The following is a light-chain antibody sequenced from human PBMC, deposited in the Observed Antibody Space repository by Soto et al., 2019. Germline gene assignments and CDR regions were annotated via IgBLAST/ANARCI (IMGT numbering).Light chain of an antibody. V-gene: IGKV3-11*01. J-gene: IGKJ5*01. CDR1: QSVSSY. CDR3: QQRSNWPPIT. Sequence: EIVLTQSPATLSLSPGERATLSCRASQSVSSYLAWYQQKPGQAPRLLIYDASNRATGIPGRLSGSGSGTDFTLTISSLEPEDFAVFYCQQRSNWPPITFGQGTRLEIK. CDR2: DAS.